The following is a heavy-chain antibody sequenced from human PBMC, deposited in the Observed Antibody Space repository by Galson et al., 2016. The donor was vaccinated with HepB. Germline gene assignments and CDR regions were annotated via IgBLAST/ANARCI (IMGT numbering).Heavy chain of an antibody. CDR1: GFSLSTRGMC. D-gene: IGHD3-10*01. CDR3: APIKGYYGSGRQNTETYYFDH. Sequence: PALVKPTQTLTLPCTFSGFSLSTRGMCVSWIRQPPGKALEWLALTDWDGDKYYSQPLETRLTYPKDTPKNQGVLTMTNMNPMDTATYYCAPIKGYYGSGRQNTETYYFDHWGQGTLVTVSS. J-gene: IGHJ4*02. CDR2: TDWDGDK. V-gene: IGHV2-70*01.